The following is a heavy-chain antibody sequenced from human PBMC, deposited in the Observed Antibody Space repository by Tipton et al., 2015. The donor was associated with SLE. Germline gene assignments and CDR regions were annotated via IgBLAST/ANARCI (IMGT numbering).Heavy chain of an antibody. D-gene: IGHD1-26*01. CDR2: ISWDGGST. Sequence: LSLTCAASGFTFDDYAMHWVRQAPGKGLEWVSLISWDGGSTYYADSVKGRFTISRDNSKNSLYLQMNSLRAEDTALYYCAKGMGDRVSPFDYWGQGTLVTVSS. CDR1: GFTFDDYA. V-gene: IGHV3-43D*03. CDR3: AKGMGDRVSPFDY. J-gene: IGHJ4*02.